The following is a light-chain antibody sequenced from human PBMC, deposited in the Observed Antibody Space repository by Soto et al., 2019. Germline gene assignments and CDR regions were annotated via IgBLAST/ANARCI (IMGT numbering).Light chain of an antibody. CDR2: KAS. Sequence: DIQMTQSPSTLSASVGDRVTITCRASQSISSWLAWYQQKPGKAPKLLIYKASSLESGVPSRLSGSGSGKECTRTISSLQHDDFATYYCQQYNSYPTFGQGTKVEIK. CDR3: QQYNSYPT. J-gene: IGKJ1*01. CDR1: QSISSW. V-gene: IGKV1-5*03.